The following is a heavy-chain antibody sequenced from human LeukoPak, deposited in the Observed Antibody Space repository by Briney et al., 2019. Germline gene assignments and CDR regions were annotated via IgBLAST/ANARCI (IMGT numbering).Heavy chain of an antibody. CDR2: ISWNSGSI. CDR1: GFTFDDYA. D-gene: IGHD2-21*01. Sequence: PGGSLRLSRAASGFTFDDYAMHWVRQAPGKGLEWVSGISWNSGSIGYADSVKGRFTISRDNAKNSLYLQMNSLRAEDAALYYCAKDKAYCGGDCYSYAFDIWGQGTMVTVSS. CDR3: AKDKAYCGGDCYSYAFDI. V-gene: IGHV3-9*01. J-gene: IGHJ3*02.